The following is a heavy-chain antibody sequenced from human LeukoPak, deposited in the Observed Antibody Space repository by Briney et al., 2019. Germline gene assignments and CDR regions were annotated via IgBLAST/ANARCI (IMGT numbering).Heavy chain of an antibody. CDR1: GGSISSYY. V-gene: IGHV4-59*12. Sequence: PSETLSLTCTISGGSISSYYWGWIRQPPGKGLEWIGYIYYSGSTNYNPSLKSRVTISVDTSKNQFSLKLSSVTAADTAVYYCARGVTLGYYFDYWGQGTLVTVSS. CDR2: IYYSGST. D-gene: IGHD2-21*02. CDR3: ARGVTLGYYFDY. J-gene: IGHJ4*02.